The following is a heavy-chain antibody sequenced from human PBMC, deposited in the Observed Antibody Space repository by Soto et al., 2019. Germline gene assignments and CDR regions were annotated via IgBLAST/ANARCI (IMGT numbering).Heavy chain of an antibody. D-gene: IGHD5-18*01. CDR3: ARRYGSCFDY. Sequence: QVQLQESGPGLVKPSETLSLTCTVSGGSISSYYWSWIRQPPGKGLEWIGYIYYSGSTTYNPSLKSRVTTSVDTSRNQFSLRLSSVTAADTAVYYCARRYGSCFDYWXQG. J-gene: IGHJ4*02. CDR2: IYYSGST. V-gene: IGHV4-59*08. CDR1: GGSISSYY.